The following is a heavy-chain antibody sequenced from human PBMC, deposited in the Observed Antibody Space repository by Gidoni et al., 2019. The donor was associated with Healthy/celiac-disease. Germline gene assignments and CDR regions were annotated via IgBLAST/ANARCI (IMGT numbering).Heavy chain of an antibody. D-gene: IGHD2-2*01. CDR3: ARDSLVVPAAISDAFDI. CDR2: ISYDGSNK. Sequence: QVQLVEPGGGVIQPGRSLRLSCAASGFTCSSYAMHWVRQAPGKGLEWVAVISYDGSNKYYADSVKGRFTISRDNSKNTLYLQMNSLRAEDTAVYYCARDSLVVPAAISDAFDIWGQGTMVTVSS. V-gene: IGHV3-30-3*01. CDR1: GFTCSSYA. J-gene: IGHJ3*02.